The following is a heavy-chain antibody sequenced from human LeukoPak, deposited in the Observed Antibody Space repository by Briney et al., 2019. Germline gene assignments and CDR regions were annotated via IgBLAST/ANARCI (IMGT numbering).Heavy chain of an antibody. CDR1: GITFSSYW. CDR3: AKVGYNWNPGYFDY. D-gene: IGHD1-20*01. Sequence: GGSLRLSCAVSGITFSSYWMHWVRQDPGRGLLWVSRINTQGTYTNYADSVKGRFTISRDNSKNTLYLQMNSLRAEDTAVYYCAKVGYNWNPGYFDYWGQGTLVTVSS. CDR2: INTQGTYT. J-gene: IGHJ4*02. V-gene: IGHV3-74*01.